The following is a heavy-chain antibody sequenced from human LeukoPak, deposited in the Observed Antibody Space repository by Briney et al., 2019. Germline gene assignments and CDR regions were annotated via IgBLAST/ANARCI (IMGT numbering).Heavy chain of an antibody. J-gene: IGHJ4*02. V-gene: IGHV4-38-2*02. CDR2: INHSGST. CDR1: GGSISSYY. D-gene: IGHD3-10*01. CDR3: ARAPYRFGEIDY. Sequence: PSETLSLTCTVSGGSISSYYWGWIRQPPGKGLEWIGSINHSGSTYYNPSLKSRVTISVDTSKNQFSLKLSSVTAADTAVYHCARAPYRFGEIDYWGQGTLVTVSS.